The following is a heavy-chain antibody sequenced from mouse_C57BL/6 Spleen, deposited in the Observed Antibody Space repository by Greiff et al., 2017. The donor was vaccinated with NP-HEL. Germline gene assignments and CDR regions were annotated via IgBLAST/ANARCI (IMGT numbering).Heavy chain of an antibody. Sequence: LEESGAELVRPGASVKLSCKASGYTFTSYGISWVKQRTGQGLEWIGEINPRSGNTYYNEKFKGKATLTADKSSSTAYMELRSLTSEDSAVYFCARAGWLLGGDYWGQGTTLTVSS. CDR3: ARAGWLLGGDY. D-gene: IGHD2-3*01. J-gene: IGHJ2*01. CDR1: GYTFTSYG. CDR2: INPRSGNT. V-gene: IGHV1-81*01.